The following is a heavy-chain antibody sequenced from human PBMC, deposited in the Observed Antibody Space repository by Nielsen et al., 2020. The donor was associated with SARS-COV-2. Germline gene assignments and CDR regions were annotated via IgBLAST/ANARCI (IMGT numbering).Heavy chain of an antibody. CDR3: ARHGDYAYYYYGMDV. V-gene: IGHV3-20*01. CDR1: GFNFDDDG. CDR2: INWNGGGT. D-gene: IGHD4-17*01. J-gene: IGHJ6*02. Sequence: GESLKISCAASGFNFDDDGMSWVRQAPGKGLEWVSGINWNGGGTGYADSVKGRFTISRDNAKNSLYLQMNSLRAEDTALYHCARHGDYAYYYYGMDVWGQGTTVTVSS.